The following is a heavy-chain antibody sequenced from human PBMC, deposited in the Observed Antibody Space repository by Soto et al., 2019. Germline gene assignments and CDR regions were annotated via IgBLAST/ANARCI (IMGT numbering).Heavy chain of an antibody. J-gene: IGHJ6*03. Sequence: GGSLRLSCAASGFTFSSYSMNWVRQAPGKGLEWVSYISSSSSTIYYADSVKGRFTISRDNAKNSLYLQMNSLRAEDTAVYYCARGPGDYNSIYYYYYMDVWGKGTTVTVSS. CDR2: ISSSSSTI. D-gene: IGHD4-17*01. CDR3: ARGPGDYNSIYYYYYMDV. V-gene: IGHV3-48*01. CDR1: GFTFSSYS.